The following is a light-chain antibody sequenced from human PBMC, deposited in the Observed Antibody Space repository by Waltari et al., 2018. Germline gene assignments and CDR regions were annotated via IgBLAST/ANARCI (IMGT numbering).Light chain of an antibody. CDR3: SSYSTSLTPYV. V-gene: IGLV2-14*03. CDR2: DVS. CDR1: SSDVGGYNH. Sequence: QSALTQPASVSGSPGQSITISCTGTSSDVGGYNHVSWYQQHPAKAPNLMIYDVSSRPSVVSNRFFGSKAGNTASLTISGLQAEDEAVYFCSSYSTSLTPYVFGPGTKVTVL. J-gene: IGLJ1*01.